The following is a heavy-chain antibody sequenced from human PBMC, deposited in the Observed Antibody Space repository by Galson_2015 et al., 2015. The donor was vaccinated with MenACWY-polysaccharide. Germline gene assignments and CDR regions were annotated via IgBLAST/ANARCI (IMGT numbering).Heavy chain of an antibody. D-gene: IGHD2-2*01. J-gene: IGHJ3*01. CDR3: ARAPTPYCSSTSCFNKYALDV. CDR2: IYYRGNT. Sequence: SETLSLTCTVSGGSINSRSYHWGWIRPPPGKGLEWIGIIYYRGNTYYNPSLEIRVPISVDTSNIQFSLILSSVTAADTALYYCARAPTPYCSSTSCFNKYALDVWGQGTMVTVSS. CDR1: GGSINSRSYH. V-gene: IGHV4-39*01.